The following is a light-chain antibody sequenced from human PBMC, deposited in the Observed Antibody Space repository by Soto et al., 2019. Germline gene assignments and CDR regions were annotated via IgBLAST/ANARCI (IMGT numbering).Light chain of an antibody. Sequence: QSVLTQPPSVSGAPVQRVTISCTGSSSNIGAGYDVHWYLQLPGTAPKLIIYGNTNRPSGVPDRFSGSKSGSSASLAITGLQAEDEADYYCQSHDSSLHASVFGTVTKLTVL. CDR3: QSHDSSLHASV. CDR1: SSNIGAGYD. CDR2: GNT. J-gene: IGLJ1*01. V-gene: IGLV1-40*01.